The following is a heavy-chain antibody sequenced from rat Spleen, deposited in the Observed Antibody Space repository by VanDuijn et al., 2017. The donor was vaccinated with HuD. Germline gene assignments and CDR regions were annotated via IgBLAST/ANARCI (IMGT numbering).Heavy chain of an antibody. CDR2: ISTGGGNT. Sequence: EVQLVETGGGLVQPGKSLKLSCVASGFTFSRYWMYWVRQAPTKGLEWVASISTGGGNTYYRDSVKGRFTISRDNAKSTLYLQMNSLRSEDTATYYCTRERDIPSDYWGQGVMVTVSS. CDR1: GFTFSRYW. V-gene: IGHV5-25*01. CDR3: TRERDIPSDY. J-gene: IGHJ2*01. D-gene: IGHD1-9*01.